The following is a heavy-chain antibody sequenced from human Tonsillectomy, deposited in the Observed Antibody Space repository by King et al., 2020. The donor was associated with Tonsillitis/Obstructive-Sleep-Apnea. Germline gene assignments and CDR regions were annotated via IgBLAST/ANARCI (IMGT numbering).Heavy chain of an antibody. CDR1: GGSINSSSYY. CDR2: IYYTGTT. CDR3: ARHLYFYDTSGYSQFDP. D-gene: IGHD3-22*01. J-gene: IGHJ5*02. V-gene: IGHV4-39*01. Sequence: LQLQESGPGLVKPSETLSLTCTVSGGSINSSSYYWGWVRQPPGKGLEWIGSIYYTGTTSYNPSLKSRVTIYVETSKKQFSLKLSSVTAVDTAVYYCARHLYFYDTSGYSQFDPWGQGTLVTVSS.